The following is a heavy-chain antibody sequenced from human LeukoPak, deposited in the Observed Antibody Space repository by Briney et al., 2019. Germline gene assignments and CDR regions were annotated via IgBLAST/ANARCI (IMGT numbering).Heavy chain of an antibody. CDR1: GFTFSAFW. CDR3: ARYTVPFCGGDCYSQFLDY. CDR2: IKEDGSER. D-gene: IGHD2-21*01. V-gene: IGHV3-7*01. J-gene: IGHJ4*02. Sequence: PGGSLRLSCAASGFTFSAFWMSWVRQAPGKGLEWVGNIKEDGSERHYVDSVKGRFTISRDNAENSLYLQMSSLRVEDTAVYYCARYTVPFCGGDCYSQFLDYWGRGALVTVSP.